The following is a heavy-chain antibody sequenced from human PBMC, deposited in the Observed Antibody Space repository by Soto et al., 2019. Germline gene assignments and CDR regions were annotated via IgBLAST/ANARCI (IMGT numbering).Heavy chain of an antibody. V-gene: IGHV3-30*18. D-gene: IGHD1-1*01. CDR2: ISYDGSFV. CDR1: GLTFSDYG. CDR3: AKERGRNRNFAMDV. Sequence: GGSLRLSCVVSGLTFSDYGFHWVRQAPGKGLDWVAAISYDGSFVYYADSVRGRFTISRDNSGNTLDLQMNTLRHEDTAVYYCAKERGRNRNFAMDVWGQGTSVTVSS. J-gene: IGHJ6*02.